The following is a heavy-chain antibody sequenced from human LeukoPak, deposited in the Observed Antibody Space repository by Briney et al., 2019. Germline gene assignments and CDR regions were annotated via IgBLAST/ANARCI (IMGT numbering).Heavy chain of an antibody. CDR1: GFTFSDYY. Sequence: PGGSLRLSCAASGFTFSDYYMSWIRQAPGKGLEWVSYISSSGSTIYYADSVKGRFTISRDNSKNTLYLQMNSLSADDTAVYYCAKDARGSEGFWGQGTLVTVSS. CDR3: AKDARGSEGF. V-gene: IGHV3-11*01. CDR2: ISSSGSTI. J-gene: IGHJ4*02. D-gene: IGHD3-10*01.